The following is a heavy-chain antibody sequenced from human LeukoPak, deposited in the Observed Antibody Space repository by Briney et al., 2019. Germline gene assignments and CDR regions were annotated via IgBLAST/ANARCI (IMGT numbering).Heavy chain of an antibody. CDR2: INHSGST. Sequence: SETLSLTCAVYGGSFSGYYWSWLRQPPGKGLEWIGEINHSGSTNYNPSLKSRVTISVDTSKNQFSLKLSSVTAADTAVYYCARHGSYGDYGIDYWGQGTLVTVSS. J-gene: IGHJ4*02. CDR3: ARHGSYGDYGIDY. V-gene: IGHV4-34*01. D-gene: IGHD4-17*01. CDR1: GGSFSGYY.